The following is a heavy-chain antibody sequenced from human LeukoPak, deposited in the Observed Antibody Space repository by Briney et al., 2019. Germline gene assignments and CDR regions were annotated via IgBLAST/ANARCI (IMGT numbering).Heavy chain of an antibody. J-gene: IGHJ4*02. Sequence: ASVKVSCKASGYTFTGYYMHWVRQAPGQGLEWMGIINPSGGSTSYAQKFQGRVTMTRDTSISTAYMELSRLRSDDTAVYYCAQLGGYSYGPIDYWGQGTLVTVSS. CDR1: GYTFTGYY. V-gene: IGHV1-2*02. D-gene: IGHD5-18*01. CDR2: INPSGGST. CDR3: AQLGGYSYGPIDY.